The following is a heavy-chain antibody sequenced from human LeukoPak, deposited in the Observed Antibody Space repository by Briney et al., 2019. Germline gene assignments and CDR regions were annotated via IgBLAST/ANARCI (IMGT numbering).Heavy chain of an antibody. V-gene: IGHV3-7*01. J-gene: IGHJ3*02. CDR1: GFTSSSYW. CDR3: ARDLGATEAFDI. CDR2: IKQDGSEK. Sequence: PGGSLRLSCAASGFTSSSYWMSWVRQAPGKGLEWVANIKQDGSEKYYVDSVKGRFTISRDNAKNSLYLQMNSLSAEDTAVYYCARDLGATEAFDIWGQGTMVTVSS. D-gene: IGHD1-26*01.